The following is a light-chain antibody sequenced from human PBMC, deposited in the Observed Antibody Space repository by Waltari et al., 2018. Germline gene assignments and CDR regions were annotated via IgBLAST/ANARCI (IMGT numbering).Light chain of an antibody. CDR1: HSNIGSNF. J-gene: IGLJ2*01. CDR3: AAWDDGLRGPA. Sequence: QSVLTQSPSVSETPGQKITISCSGSHSNIGSNFVNWYQQVPGTAPKLLIYENSQLPTGVPDRFSASKSGTSASLAISGLQSQDEADYYCAAWDDGLRGPAFGGGTKVTVL. CDR2: ENS. V-gene: IGLV1-47*01.